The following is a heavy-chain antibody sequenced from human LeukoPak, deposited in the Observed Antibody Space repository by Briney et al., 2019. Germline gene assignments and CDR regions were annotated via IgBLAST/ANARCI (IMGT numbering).Heavy chain of an antibody. V-gene: IGHV4-34*01. D-gene: IGHD3-22*01. Sequence: SETLSLTCAVYGGSFSGYYWSWIRQPPGKGLEWIGEINHSGSTNYNPSLKSRVTISVDTSKNQFSLKLSPVTAADTAAYYCARPSYYYDSSGYSHNYYYYYYMDVWGKGTTVTVSS. J-gene: IGHJ6*03. CDR3: ARPSYYYDSSGYSHNYYYYYYMDV. CDR1: GGSFSGYY. CDR2: INHSGST.